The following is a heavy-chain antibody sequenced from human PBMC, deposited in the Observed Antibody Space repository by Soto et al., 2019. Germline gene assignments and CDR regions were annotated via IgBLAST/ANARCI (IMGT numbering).Heavy chain of an antibody. Sequence: TFSSYAMSWVRQAPGKGLEWVSAISGSGGSTYYADSVKGRFTISRDNSKNTLYLQMNSLRAEDTAVYYCAKTPPVIAVAGTDFDYWGQGTLVTVSS. J-gene: IGHJ4*02. V-gene: IGHV3-23*01. CDR2: ISGSGGST. CDR3: AKTPPVIAVAGTDFDY. CDR1: TFSSYA. D-gene: IGHD6-19*01.